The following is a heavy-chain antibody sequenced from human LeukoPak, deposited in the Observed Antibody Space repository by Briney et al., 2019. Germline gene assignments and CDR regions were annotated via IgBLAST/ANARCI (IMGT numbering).Heavy chain of an antibody. Sequence: SETLSLTCAVSGGSISSYYGSWIRQPAGKGLEWIGGIYNSGSTNYNPSLKSRFTMSVDTSKNQFSLKLSSVTAAYTAVYYLAREHFGPPDIYHYFYMDVWRRGTTVTVSS. CDR3: AREHFGPPDIYHYFYMDV. J-gene: IGHJ6*03. CDR1: GGSISSYY. D-gene: IGHD3-3*02. CDR2: IYNSGST. V-gene: IGHV4-4*07.